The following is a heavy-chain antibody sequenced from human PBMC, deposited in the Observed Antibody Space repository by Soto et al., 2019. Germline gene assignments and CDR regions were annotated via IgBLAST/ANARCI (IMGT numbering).Heavy chain of an antibody. V-gene: IGHV3-30*18. CDR2: ISYDGSNK. CDR1: GFTFSSYG. J-gene: IGHJ4*02. CDR3: AKDGLRCLEWLSYFDY. D-gene: IGHD3-3*01. Sequence: GGSLRLSCAASGFTFSSYGMHWVRQAPGKGLEWVAVISYDGSNKYYVDSVKGRFTISRDNSKNTLYLQMNSLRAEDTAVYYCAKDGLRCLEWLSYFDYWGQGTLVTVSS.